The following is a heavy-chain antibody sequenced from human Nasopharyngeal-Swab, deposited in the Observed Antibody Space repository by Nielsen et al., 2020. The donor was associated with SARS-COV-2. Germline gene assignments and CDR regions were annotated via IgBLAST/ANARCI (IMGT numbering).Heavy chain of an antibody. D-gene: IGHD3-22*01. Sequence: GESLKISCAASGFTFSSYAMSWVRQAPGKGLEWVSVISGSGDSTYYADSVKDRFTISRDNSKNTLYLQMNGLRAEDTAVYYCAKTQASSGYSPFDYWGQGTLVTVSS. CDR2: ISGSGDST. CDR3: AKTQASSGYSPFDY. V-gene: IGHV3-23*01. J-gene: IGHJ4*02. CDR1: GFTFSSYA.